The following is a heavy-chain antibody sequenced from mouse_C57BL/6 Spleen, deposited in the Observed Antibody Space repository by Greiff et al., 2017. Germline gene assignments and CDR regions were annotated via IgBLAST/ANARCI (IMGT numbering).Heavy chain of an antibody. Sequence: VQLQQSGAELVKPGASVKLSCTASGFNITDYYMHWVKQRTEQGLEWIGRIDPEDGGTKYAPKFQGKATITADTSSNTAYLQLSSLTSEDTAVYYWARGGYYPHWYFDVWGTGTTVTVSS. V-gene: IGHV14-2*01. CDR1: GFNITDYY. CDR2: IDPEDGGT. J-gene: IGHJ1*03. CDR3: ARGGYYPHWYFDV. D-gene: IGHD2-3*01.